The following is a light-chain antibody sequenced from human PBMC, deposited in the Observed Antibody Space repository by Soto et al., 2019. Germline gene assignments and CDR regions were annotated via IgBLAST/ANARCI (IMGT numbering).Light chain of an antibody. CDR3: GSYTSSNTVV. J-gene: IGLJ2*01. CDR2: DVS. V-gene: IGLV2-14*01. Sequence: QSALTQPASVSGSPGQSITISCTGTSSDVGGYNYVSWYQQHPGKDPKLMIYDVSNRPSGVSNRFSGSKSGNTASLTISGLQAEDEAGYYCGSYTSSNTVVFGGGTKLTVL. CDR1: SSDVGGYNY.